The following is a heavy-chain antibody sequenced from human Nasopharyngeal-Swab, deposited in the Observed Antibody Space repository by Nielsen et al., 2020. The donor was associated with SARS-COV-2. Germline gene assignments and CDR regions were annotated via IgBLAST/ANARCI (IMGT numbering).Heavy chain of an antibody. CDR1: GGTFSSYA. CDR2: IIPIFGTA. Sequence: SVKVSCKASGGTFSSYAISWVRQAPGQGLEWMGGIIPIFGTANYAQKFQGRVTITADESTSTAYMELSSLRAEDTAVYYCARAAVKYEYLTGYSWSYHYYGMDVWGQGTTVTVPS. CDR3: ARAAVKYEYLTGYSWSYHYYGMDV. V-gene: IGHV1-69*13. D-gene: IGHD3-9*01. J-gene: IGHJ6*02.